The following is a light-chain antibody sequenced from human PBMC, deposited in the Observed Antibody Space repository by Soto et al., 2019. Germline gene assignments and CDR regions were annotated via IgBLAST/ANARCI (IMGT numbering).Light chain of an antibody. CDR2: DVS. CDR1: SSDVGGYNY. J-gene: IGLJ1*01. V-gene: IGLV2-14*01. Sequence: QSALTQPASVSGSPGQSITISCTGTSSDVGGYNYVSWYQQHPGKAPKLMIYDVSYRPSGVSNRFSGSKSGNTASLTISGLQAEDEADYHCSSYTSSSTLVFGTGTKVTV. CDR3: SSYTSSSTLV.